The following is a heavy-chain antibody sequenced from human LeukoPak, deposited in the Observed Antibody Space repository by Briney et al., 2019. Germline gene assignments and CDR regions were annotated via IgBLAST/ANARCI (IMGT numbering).Heavy chain of an antibody. J-gene: IGHJ4*02. V-gene: IGHV1-8*02. Sequence: ASVKVSCKASGYTFTGYYMHWVRQAPGQGLEWMGWMNPNSGNTGYAQKFQGRVTMTRNTSISTAYMELSSLRSEDTAVYYCARAPQSYGSGSLDYWGQGTLVTVSS. CDR1: GYTFTGYY. D-gene: IGHD3-10*01. CDR2: MNPNSGNT. CDR3: ARAPQSYGSGSLDY.